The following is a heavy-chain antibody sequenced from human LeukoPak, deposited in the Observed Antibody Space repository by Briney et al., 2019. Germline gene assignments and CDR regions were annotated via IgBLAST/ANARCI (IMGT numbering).Heavy chain of an antibody. CDR1: GGTFSSYA. CDR3: ARSHYCSGGSCTNWFDP. V-gene: IGHV1-2*04. Sequence: ASVKVSCKASGGTFSSYAISWVRQAPGQGLEWMGWINPNSGGTNYAQKFQGWVTMTRDTSISTAYMELSRLRSDDTAVYYCARSHYCSGGSCTNWFDPWGQGTLVTVSS. CDR2: INPNSGGT. J-gene: IGHJ5*02. D-gene: IGHD2-15*01.